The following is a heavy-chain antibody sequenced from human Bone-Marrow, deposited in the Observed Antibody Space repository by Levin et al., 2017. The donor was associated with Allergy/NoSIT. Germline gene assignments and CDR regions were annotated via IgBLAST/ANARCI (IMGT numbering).Heavy chain of an antibody. CDR2: ISYDGSNK. CDR3: ARGRQQLELTFDY. D-gene: IGHD6-13*01. V-gene: IGHV3-30*04. CDR1: GFTFSSYA. Sequence: GESLKISCAASGFTFSSYAMHWVRQAPGKGLEWVAVISYDGSNKYYADSVKGRFTISRDNSKNTLYLQMNSLRAEDTAVYYCARGRQQLELTFDYWGQGTLVTVSS. J-gene: IGHJ4*02.